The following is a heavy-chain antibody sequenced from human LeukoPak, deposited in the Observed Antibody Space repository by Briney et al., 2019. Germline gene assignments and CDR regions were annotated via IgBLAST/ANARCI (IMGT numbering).Heavy chain of an antibody. Sequence: GGSLRLSCAASGFTFSSYEMNWVRQAPGKGLEWASYISSSGSTIYYADSVKGRFTISRDNAKNSLYLQVNSLRAEDTAVYYCARAGSGRSPDWFDPWGQGTLVTVSS. D-gene: IGHD1-26*01. CDR2: ISSSGSTI. V-gene: IGHV3-48*03. CDR3: ARAGSGRSPDWFDP. CDR1: GFTFSSYE. J-gene: IGHJ5*02.